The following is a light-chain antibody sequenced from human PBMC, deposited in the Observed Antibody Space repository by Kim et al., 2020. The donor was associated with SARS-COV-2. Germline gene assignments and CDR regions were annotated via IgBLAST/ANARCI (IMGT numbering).Light chain of an antibody. Sequence: APGQMARVTCGGDNIGSESVHWYQQKPGQAPVLVIYYDSDRPSGIPERFSGSNSGNTATLTISRVEAGDEADYYCQVWDSRSDHIVFGTGTKVTVL. CDR2: YDS. J-gene: IGLJ1*01. CDR1: NIGSES. CDR3: QVWDSRSDHIV. V-gene: IGLV3-21*04.